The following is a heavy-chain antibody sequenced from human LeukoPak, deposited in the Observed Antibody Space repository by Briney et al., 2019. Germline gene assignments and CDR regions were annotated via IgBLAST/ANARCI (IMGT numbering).Heavy chain of an antibody. CDR1: GFTFSTYA. CDR3: AKRSGYTTGWFFDF. J-gene: IGHJ4*02. CDR2: INGDGGST. V-gene: IGHV3-23*01. D-gene: IGHD6-19*01. Sequence: GGSLRLSCAASGFTFSTYAMSWVRQAPAQGLEWVSSINGDGGSTYYAESVKGRFTISRDNSKNTLFLQMNSLRAEDTAVFYCAKRSGYTTGWFFDFWGQGTLVTVSS.